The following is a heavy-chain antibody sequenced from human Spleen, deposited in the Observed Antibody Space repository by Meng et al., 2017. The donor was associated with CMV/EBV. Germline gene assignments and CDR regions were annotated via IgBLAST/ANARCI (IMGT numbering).Heavy chain of an antibody. J-gene: IGHJ6*02. D-gene: IGHD2-2*01. CDR1: GFTFSSYA. CDR2: ISAAGSST. CDR3: VCLVVPADSKYYGMDV. V-gene: IGHV3-23*01. Sequence: GESLKISCAASGFTFSSYAMSWVRQAPGKGLEWVSSISAAGSSTYHADSVKGRFTISRDNAKSTLYLQMNSLRAEDTAVYYCVCLVVPADSKYYGMDVWGQGTTVTVSS.